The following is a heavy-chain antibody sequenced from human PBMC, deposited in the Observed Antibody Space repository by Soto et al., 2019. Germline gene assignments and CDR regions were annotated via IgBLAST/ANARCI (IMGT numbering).Heavy chain of an antibody. CDR2: ISHGGSDT. Sequence: QMQLVESGGGAVQPGRSLRLSCAASGFSFSNHGMHWVRQAPGKGLDLVADISHGGSDTWYADSVKGRFTISRDNSKNTVSLQMDGLRSEDTAIYYCVSGEGRYGHYTRFDYWGQGTLVTVSS. CDR1: GFSFSNHG. V-gene: IGHV3-30*03. CDR3: VSGEGRYGHYTRFDY. D-gene: IGHD2-2*02. J-gene: IGHJ4*02.